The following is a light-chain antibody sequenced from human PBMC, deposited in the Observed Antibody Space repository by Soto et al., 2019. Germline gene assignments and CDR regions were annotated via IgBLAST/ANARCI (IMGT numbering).Light chain of an antibody. V-gene: IGLV2-11*01. CDR1: SSDVGGYNY. Sequence: QSVLTQPRSVSGSPGQSVTISCTGTSSDVGGYNYVSWYQQHPGKAPKLVIYDVSKRPSGVPDRFSGSKSGNTASLTVSGLQAEDEADYSCCSYAGSSNVFGTGTKLTVL. J-gene: IGLJ1*01. CDR3: CSYAGSSNV. CDR2: DVS.